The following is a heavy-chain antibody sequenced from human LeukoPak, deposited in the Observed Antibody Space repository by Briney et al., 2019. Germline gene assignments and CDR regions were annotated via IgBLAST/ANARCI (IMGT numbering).Heavy chain of an antibody. CDR1: GFTFSRYG. J-gene: IGHJ3*02. CDR3: ARNTLFAFDI. Sequence: GGSLRLSCAASGFTFSRYGMHWVRQAPGKGLEWVAVIWYNGNNKYYADSVKGRFTISRDNSKNTLYLQMNSLRAEDRAVYYCARNTLFAFDIWGQGTMVTVSS. CDR2: IWYNGNNK. V-gene: IGHV3-33*01.